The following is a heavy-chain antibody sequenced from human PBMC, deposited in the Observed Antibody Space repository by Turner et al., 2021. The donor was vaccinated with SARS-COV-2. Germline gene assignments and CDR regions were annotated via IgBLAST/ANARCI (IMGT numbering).Heavy chain of an antibody. CDR3: VRTPSGSYPHFNF. J-gene: IGHJ4*02. D-gene: IGHD1-26*01. CDR2: IYYSGST. Sequence: QLQLQESGPGLVKPSETLSLTCTVSGGSISSSSYYWGWIRQPPGKGLEWIGSIYYSGSTYYNPSLKSRVTISVDTSKKQFSLRLTSVTAADTAVYYCVRTPSGSYPHFNFWGQGTLVTVSS. CDR1: GGSISSSSYY. V-gene: IGHV4-39*01.